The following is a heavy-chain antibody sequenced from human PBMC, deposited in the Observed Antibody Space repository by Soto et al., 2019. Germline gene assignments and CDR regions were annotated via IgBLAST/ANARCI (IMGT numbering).Heavy chain of an antibody. CDR1: GYTFTSYD. J-gene: IGHJ5*02. V-gene: IGHV1-8*01. D-gene: IGHD6-13*01. Sequence: ASVKVSCKASGYTFTSYDINWVRQATGQGLEWMGWMNPNSGNTGYAQKFQGRVTMTRNTSISTAYMELSSLRSEDTAVYYCARGSEAGNWFDPWGQGTLVTVSS. CDR2: MNPNSGNT. CDR3: ARGSEAGNWFDP.